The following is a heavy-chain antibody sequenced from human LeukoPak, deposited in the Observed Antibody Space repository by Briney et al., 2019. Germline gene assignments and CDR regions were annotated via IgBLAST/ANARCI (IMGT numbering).Heavy chain of an antibody. CDR3: VGAKKWLSFDI. D-gene: IGHD3-22*01. CDR1: GGSISSHP. CDR2: IYNIGTT. Sequence: SETLSLTCTVSGGSISSHPWSWIRQPPGKGLEYIGTIYNIGTTNYNPSLKSRVTVSVDTSKNQLSLKLISVTAADTAVYYCVGAKKWLSFDIWGLGTMVTVSS. V-gene: IGHV4-59*08. J-gene: IGHJ3*02.